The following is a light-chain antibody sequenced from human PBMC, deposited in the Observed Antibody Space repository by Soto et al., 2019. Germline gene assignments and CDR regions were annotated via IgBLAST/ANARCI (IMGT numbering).Light chain of an antibody. CDR2: DVS. CDR1: SSDVGGYNY. Sequence: QSALTQPRSVSGSPGQSVTISCTGTSSDVGGYNYVSWYQQHPGKAPKLMIYDVSKRPSGVPDRFSGSKSGNTASLTLSGLQAEDEADYYCCSYAVTDTCGVFGGGTKLTVL. J-gene: IGLJ3*02. V-gene: IGLV2-11*01. CDR3: CSYAVTDTCGV.